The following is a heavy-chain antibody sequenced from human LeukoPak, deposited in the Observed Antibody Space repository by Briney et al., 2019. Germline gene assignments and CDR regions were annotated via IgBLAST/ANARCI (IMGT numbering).Heavy chain of an antibody. D-gene: IGHD3-22*01. CDR1: GGTFSSYA. CDR3: AREAGYYDSHGY. V-gene: IGHV1-18*01. CDR2: ISAYNGNT. J-gene: IGHJ4*02. Sequence: GASVKVSCKASGGTFSSYAISWVRQAPGQGLEWMGWISAYNGNTNYAQKLQGRVTMTTDTSTSTAYMELRSLRSDDTAVYYCAREAGYYDSHGYWGQGTLVTVSS.